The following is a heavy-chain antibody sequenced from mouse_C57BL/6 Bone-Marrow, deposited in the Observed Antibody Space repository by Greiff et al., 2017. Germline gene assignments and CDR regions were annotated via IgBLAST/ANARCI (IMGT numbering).Heavy chain of an antibody. CDR2: IDPSVNYT. Sequence: QFQLQQPGAELVMPGASGKLSCKASGYTFTSYWMHWVKQRPGQGLEWIGEIDPSVNYTNYNQKFKGKSPLTVDNSSSTAYMQRSSLISGDSAVYDCARDWGDGSSWGDWYFDVWGTGTTVTVSS. CDR3: ARDWGDGSSWGDWYFDV. CDR1: GYTFTSYW. J-gene: IGHJ1*03. V-gene: IGHV1-69*01. D-gene: IGHD1-1*01.